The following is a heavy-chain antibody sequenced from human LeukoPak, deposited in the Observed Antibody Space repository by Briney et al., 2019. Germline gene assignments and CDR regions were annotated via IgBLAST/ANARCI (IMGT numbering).Heavy chain of an antibody. CDR1: GYTFTGYY. Sequence: ASVKVSCKASGYTFTGYYMHWVRQAPRQGLEWMGWINPNSGGTNYAQKFQGRVTMTRDTSISTAYMELSRLRSDDTAVYYCAREPNYYDSSGYFDYWGQGTLVTVSS. V-gene: IGHV1-2*02. D-gene: IGHD3-22*01. CDR2: INPNSGGT. CDR3: AREPNYYDSSGYFDY. J-gene: IGHJ4*02.